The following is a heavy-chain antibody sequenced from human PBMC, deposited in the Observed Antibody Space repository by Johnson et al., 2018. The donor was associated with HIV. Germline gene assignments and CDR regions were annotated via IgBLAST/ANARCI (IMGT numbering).Heavy chain of an antibody. CDR3: AKMSRGRQDAFDI. Sequence: QVQLVESGGGVVQPGTSLRLSCAASGFIFSSYAMHWVRQAPGKGLEWVGLISYDGSNKYYADSVKGRFTISRDNSKNTLYVQMNSLRVEDTAVYYCAKMSRGRQDAFDIRGQGTIVTVSS. CDR2: ISYDGSNK. CDR1: GFIFSSYA. V-gene: IGHV3-30-3*02. J-gene: IGHJ3*02. D-gene: IGHD3-16*01.